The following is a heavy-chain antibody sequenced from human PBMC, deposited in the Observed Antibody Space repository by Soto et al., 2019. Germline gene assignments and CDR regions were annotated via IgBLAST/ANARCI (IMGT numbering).Heavy chain of an antibody. J-gene: IGHJ4*02. V-gene: IGHV5-51*01. CDR1: GYSFTSYW. D-gene: IGHD6-6*01. CDR2: IYRGDSDT. CDR3: ATSRGSSSIY. Sequence: GESLKIACKGSGYSFTSYWIGWVRQMRGKGLEWMGIIYRGDSDTRYSPSFQGKVTISADKSISTAYLQWSSLKAADTAMYYCATSRGSSSIYWGQGTLVTVSS.